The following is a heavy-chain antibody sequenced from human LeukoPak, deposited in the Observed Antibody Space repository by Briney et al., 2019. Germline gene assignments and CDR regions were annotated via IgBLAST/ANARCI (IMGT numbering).Heavy chain of an antibody. D-gene: IGHD4-17*01. J-gene: IGHJ6*03. CDR3: ARGARDYGDYVSGKLYYYYYYYYMDV. Sequence: GGSLRLSCAASGFTVSSNYMSWVRQAPGKGLEWVSVIYSGGSTYYADSVKGRFTISRDNSKNTLYLQMNSLRAEDTAVYYCARGARDYGDYVSGKLYYYYYYYYMDVWGKGTTVTISS. V-gene: IGHV3-53*01. CDR1: GFTVSSNY. CDR2: IYSGGST.